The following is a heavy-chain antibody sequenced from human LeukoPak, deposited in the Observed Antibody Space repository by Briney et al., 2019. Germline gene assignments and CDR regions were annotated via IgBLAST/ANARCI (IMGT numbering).Heavy chain of an antibody. V-gene: IGHV4-59*12. Sequence: SETLSLTCTVSGGSISNYYWSWIRQPPGKGLEWIGYIYYSGSTNYNPSLKSRVTISVDTSKNQFSLKLSSVTAADTAVYYCASPRVPAARNYYYYGMDVWGQGTTVTVSS. D-gene: IGHD2-2*01. CDR1: GGSISNYY. CDR2: IYYSGST. J-gene: IGHJ6*02. CDR3: ASPRVPAARNYYYYGMDV.